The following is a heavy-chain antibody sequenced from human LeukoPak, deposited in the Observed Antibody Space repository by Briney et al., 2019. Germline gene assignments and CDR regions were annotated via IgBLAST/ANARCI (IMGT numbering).Heavy chain of an antibody. D-gene: IGHD1-1*01. Sequence: GASVKVSCKASGYTFTSYDINWVRQATGQGLEWMGWMNPNSGNTGYAQKFQGRVTMTRNTSISTAYMGLSSLRSEDTAVYYCASGTGGTTGTTGDAFDIWGQGTMVTVSS. V-gene: IGHV1-8*01. J-gene: IGHJ3*02. CDR1: GYTFTSYD. CDR3: ASGTGGTTGTTGDAFDI. CDR2: MNPNSGNT.